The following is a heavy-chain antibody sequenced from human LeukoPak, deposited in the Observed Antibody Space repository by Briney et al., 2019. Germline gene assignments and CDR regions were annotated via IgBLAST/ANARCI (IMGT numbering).Heavy chain of an antibody. CDR1: GGTFSSYA. CDR2: LIPIFGTA. Sequence: ASVKVSCKASGGTFSSYAISWVRQAPGQGLEWMGGLIPIFGTANYAQKLQGRVTITADESTSTAYMELSSLRSEDTAVYYCARVQRTYDSSGYYYYYGMDVWGQGTTVTVSS. D-gene: IGHD3-22*01. J-gene: IGHJ6*02. V-gene: IGHV1-69*13. CDR3: ARVQRTYDSSGYYYYYGMDV.